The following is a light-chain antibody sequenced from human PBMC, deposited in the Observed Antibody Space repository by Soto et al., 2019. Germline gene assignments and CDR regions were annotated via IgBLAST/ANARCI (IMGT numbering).Light chain of an antibody. J-gene: IGLJ1*01. CDR2: EGS. V-gene: IGLV2-23*01. CDR3: CSYAGSSTYV. CDR1: SSDVGTYNL. Sequence: QSVLTQPASVSGSPGQSITISCTGTSSDVGTYNLVSWYQHHPGKAPKLMIYEGSKRPSGVSNRFSGSKSGNTASLTISGLPAEDEADYYCCSYAGSSTYVFGTGTKLTVL.